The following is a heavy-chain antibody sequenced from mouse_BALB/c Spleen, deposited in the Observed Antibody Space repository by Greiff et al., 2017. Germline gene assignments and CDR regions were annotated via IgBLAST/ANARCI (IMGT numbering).Heavy chain of an antibody. CDR3: ERYSYGNYPYYFDY. V-gene: IGHV3-8*02. J-gene: IGHJ2*01. Sequence: EVQLQQSGPSLVKPSQTLSLTCSVTGDSITSGYWNWIRKFPGNKLEYMGYISYSGSTYYNPSLKSRNSITRDTSKNQYYLQLNSVTTEDTATYYCERYSYGNYPYYFDYWGQGTTLTVSS. CDR1: GDSITSGY. D-gene: IGHD2-10*02. CDR2: ISYSGST.